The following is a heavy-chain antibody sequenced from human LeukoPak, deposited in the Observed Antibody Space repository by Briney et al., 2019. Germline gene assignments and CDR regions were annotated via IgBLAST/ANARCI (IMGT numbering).Heavy chain of an antibody. Sequence: GGSLRLSCAASGFTFSSYGMHWVRQAPGKGLEWVAVIWYDGSNKYYADSVKGRFTISRDNSKNTLYLQMNSLRDEDTAVYFCAKGAYCSSTSCYTGDAFDIWGQGTMVTVSS. D-gene: IGHD2-2*02. CDR3: AKGAYCSSTSCYTGDAFDI. CDR2: IWYDGSNK. J-gene: IGHJ3*02. CDR1: GFTFSSYG. V-gene: IGHV3-33*06.